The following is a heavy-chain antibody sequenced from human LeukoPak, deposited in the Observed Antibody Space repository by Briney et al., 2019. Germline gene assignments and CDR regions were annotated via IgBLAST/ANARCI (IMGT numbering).Heavy chain of an antibody. CDR1: GFMFRDCG. CDR3: AKDRSYSHPNWFDP. V-gene: IGHV3-23*01. J-gene: IGHJ5*02. D-gene: IGHD6-13*01. CDR2: ISGSGGST. Sequence: EAGGSLRLSCAASGFMFRDCGMHWVRQAPGKGLEWVSAISGSGGSTYYADSVKGRFTISRDNSKNTLYLQMNSLRAEDTAVYYCAKDRSYSHPNWFDPWGQGTLVTVSS.